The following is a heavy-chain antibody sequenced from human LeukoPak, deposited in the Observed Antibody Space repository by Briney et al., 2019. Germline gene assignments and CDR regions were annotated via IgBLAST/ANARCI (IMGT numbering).Heavy chain of an antibody. CDR1: GFIFTSYG. J-gene: IGHJ6*03. Sequence: GGSLRLSCAASGFIFTSYGMTWVRQAPGKGLEWVSTISNSGSSTYYADSVKGRFTISRDNSKNSLYLQMNSLRAGDTAVYYCARDRGRYYMDVWGKGTTVTISS. D-gene: IGHD6-25*01. V-gene: IGHV3-23*01. CDR2: ISNSGSST. CDR3: ARDRGRYYMDV.